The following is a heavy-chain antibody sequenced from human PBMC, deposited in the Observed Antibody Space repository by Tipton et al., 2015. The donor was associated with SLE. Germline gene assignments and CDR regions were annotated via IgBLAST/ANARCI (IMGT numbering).Heavy chain of an antibody. Sequence: TLSLTCAVSGGSISSSNWWSWIRQPPGKGLEWIGYIYYSGTTYYNPSLRSGVTISVDTSKNQFSLNLNSVTAADTAVYFCARIPPPGLHSSSSTDHYFDCWGQGSLVTVSS. D-gene: IGHD6-6*01. CDR3: ARIPPPGLHSSSSTDHYFDC. J-gene: IGHJ4*02. CDR2: IYYSGTT. CDR1: GGSISSSNW. V-gene: IGHV4-30-4*01.